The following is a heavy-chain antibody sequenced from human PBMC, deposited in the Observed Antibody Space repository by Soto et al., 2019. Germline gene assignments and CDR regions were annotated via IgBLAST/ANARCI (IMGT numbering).Heavy chain of an antibody. CDR2: IYWDDDK. CDR3: AHLKDFWSGRTPSDY. V-gene: IGHV2-5*02. J-gene: IGHJ4*02. D-gene: IGHD3-3*01. Sequence: SGPTLVNPTQPLTLTCTFSGFSLSTSGVGVGWIRQPPGKALEWLALIYWDDDKRYSPSLKSRLTITKDTSKNQVVLTMTNMDPVDTATYYCAHLKDFWSGRTPSDYWGQGTLVTVSS. CDR1: GFSLSTSGVG.